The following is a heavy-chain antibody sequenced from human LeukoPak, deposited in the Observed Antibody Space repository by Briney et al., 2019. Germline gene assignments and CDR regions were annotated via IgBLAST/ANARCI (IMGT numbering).Heavy chain of an antibody. CDR3: AKDSQGRIVVVPAAINS. Sequence: GGSLRLSCEAPGFIFGDYGMHWVRQAPGKGLEWVAVISYDGNKKYYADSVKGRFTISRDNSKNTVYMQMNSLRAEDTAAYYCAKDSQGRIVVVPAAINSWGQGTLVTVSS. CDR1: GFIFGDYG. D-gene: IGHD2-2*02. CDR2: ISYDGNKK. J-gene: IGHJ4*02. V-gene: IGHV3-30*18.